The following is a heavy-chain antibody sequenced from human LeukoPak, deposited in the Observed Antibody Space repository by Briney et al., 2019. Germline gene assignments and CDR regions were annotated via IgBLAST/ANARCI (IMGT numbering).Heavy chain of an antibody. CDR1: GFTFSSYA. D-gene: IGHD3-10*01. Sequence: GGSLRLSCAASGFTFSSYAMHWVRQAPGKGLEWVAVISYDGSNKYYADSVKGRFTISRDNSKNTLYLQMNSLRAEDTAEYYCARGGLLWFGELLLDYWGQGTLVTVSS. J-gene: IGHJ4*02. V-gene: IGHV3-30-3*01. CDR3: ARGGLLWFGELLLDY. CDR2: ISYDGSNK.